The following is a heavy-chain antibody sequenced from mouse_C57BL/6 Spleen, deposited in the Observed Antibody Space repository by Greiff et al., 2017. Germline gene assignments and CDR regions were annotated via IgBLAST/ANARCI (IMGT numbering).Heavy chain of an antibody. CDR2: IYPGSGNT. CDR3: ARGGLLPFDD. CDR1: GYSFTSYY. Sequence: QVQLQQSGPELVKPGASVKISCKASGYSFTSYYIHWVKQRPGQGLEWIGWIYPGSGNTKYNEKFKGKATLTADTSSSTAYMQLSSLTSEDSAVYYCARGGLLPFDDWGQGTTLTVSS. D-gene: IGHD1-1*01. V-gene: IGHV1-66*01. J-gene: IGHJ2*01.